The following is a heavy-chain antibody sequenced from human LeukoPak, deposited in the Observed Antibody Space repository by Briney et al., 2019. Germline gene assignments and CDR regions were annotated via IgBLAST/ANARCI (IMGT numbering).Heavy chain of an antibody. CDR2: IYHSGST. CDR1: GGSFSGYY. CDR3: ARVSSAYYFDY. D-gene: IGHD6-6*01. Sequence: SETLSLTCAVYGGSFSGYYWSWIRQPPGKGLEWIGEIYHSGSTNYNPSLKSRVTISVDTSKNQFSLKLSSVTAADTAVYYCARVSSAYYFDYWGQGTLVTVSS. V-gene: IGHV4-34*01. J-gene: IGHJ4*02.